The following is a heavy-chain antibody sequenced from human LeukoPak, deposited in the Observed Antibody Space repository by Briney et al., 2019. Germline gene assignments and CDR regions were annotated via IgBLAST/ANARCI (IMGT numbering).Heavy chain of an antibody. V-gene: IGHV3-11*04. D-gene: IGHD5-18*01. CDR3: ARHVSGYSHIDY. CDR2: ISSSGNTM. Sequence: GGSLRLSCAASGFTFSDYYMTWIRQAPGKGLEWVSYISSSGNTMYYADSVKGRFTISRDNAKNSLYLQMNSLRAEDTALYYCARHVSGYSHIDYWGQGTLVSVSS. CDR1: GFTFSDYY. J-gene: IGHJ4*02.